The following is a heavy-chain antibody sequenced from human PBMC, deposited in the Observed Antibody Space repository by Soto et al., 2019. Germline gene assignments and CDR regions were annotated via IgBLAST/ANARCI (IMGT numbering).Heavy chain of an antibody. V-gene: IGHV4-31*03. Sequence: SETLSLTCTVSGGSISSGGYYWSWIRQHPGKGLEWIGYIYYSGSTYYNPSLKSRVTISVDTSKNQFSLKLSSVTAADTAVYYCARDNRYCSGGSCYSVHAVFDYWGQGTLVTVSS. CDR2: IYYSGST. CDR1: GGSISSGGYY. CDR3: ARDNRYCSGGSCYSVHAVFDY. J-gene: IGHJ4*02. D-gene: IGHD2-15*01.